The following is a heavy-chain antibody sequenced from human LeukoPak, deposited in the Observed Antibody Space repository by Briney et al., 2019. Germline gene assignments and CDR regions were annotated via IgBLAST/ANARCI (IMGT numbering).Heavy chain of an antibody. Sequence: SETLSLTCTVSGGSISSYYWSWIRQPPGKGLEWIGYIYYSGSTNYNPSLKSRVTISVDTSKNQFSLKLSSVTAADTAVYYCARGWYYGSGSYRSRSPGFDYWGQGTLVTVSS. CDR3: ARGWYYGSGSYRSRSPGFDY. CDR1: GGSISSYY. J-gene: IGHJ4*02. D-gene: IGHD3-10*01. CDR2: IYYSGST. V-gene: IGHV4-59*01.